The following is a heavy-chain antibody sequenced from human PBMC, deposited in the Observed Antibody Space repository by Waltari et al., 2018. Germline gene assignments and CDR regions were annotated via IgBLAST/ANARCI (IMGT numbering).Heavy chain of an antibody. CDR3: VKMGSAILNYFDK. V-gene: IGHV4-4*09. CDR1: GGSIRSYY. Sequence: QVQLLESGPGLVKPSETLSLSCTVSGGSIRSYYWSWVRQPPGKGLEWIGYIYTDETTKYNPSLESRVTMSVDTSKNQISLNLSSVTAADTAIYYCVKMGSAILNYFDKWGQGTLVSVSS. D-gene: IGHD2-8*01. J-gene: IGHJ4*02. CDR2: IYTDETT.